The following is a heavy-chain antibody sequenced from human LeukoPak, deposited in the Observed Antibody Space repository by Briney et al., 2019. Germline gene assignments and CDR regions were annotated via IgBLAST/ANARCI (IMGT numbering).Heavy chain of an antibody. J-gene: IGHJ4*02. CDR2: MNPNSGNT. Sequence: ASVKVSCKASGYTFTSYDINWVRQATGQGLEWMGWMNPNSGNTGYAQKFQGRVTITRNTSISTAYMELSRLRSDDTAVYYCARVRSILVGAATCDYWGQGTLVTVSS. D-gene: IGHD1-26*01. CDR3: ARVRSILVGAATCDY. CDR1: GYTFTSYD. V-gene: IGHV1-8*03.